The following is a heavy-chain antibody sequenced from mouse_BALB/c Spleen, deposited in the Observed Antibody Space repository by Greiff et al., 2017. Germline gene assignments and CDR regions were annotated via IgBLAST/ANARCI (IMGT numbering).Heavy chain of an antibody. CDR3: NARDYGYDGYFDV. CDR1: GYAFSSYW. D-gene: IGHD2-2*01. CDR2: IYPGDGDT. J-gene: IGHJ1*01. V-gene: IGHV1-80*01. Sequence: QVQLQQSGAELVRPGSSVKISCKASGYAFSSYWMNWVKQRPGQGLEWIGQIYPGDGDTNYNGKFKGKATLTADKSSSTAYMQLSSLTSEDSAVYYCNARDYGYDGYFDVWGAGTTVTVSS.